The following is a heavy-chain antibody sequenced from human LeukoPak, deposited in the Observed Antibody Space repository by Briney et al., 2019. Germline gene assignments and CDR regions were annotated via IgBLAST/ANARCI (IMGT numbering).Heavy chain of an antibody. Sequence: GGSLRLSCAASGFTFSTYAMSWVRQAPGSGLEWVSAIFGGGGYAYYADSVKGRFTISRDNSRNTVLLQMNSLRAEDTAIYYCTRGYNFGGYWGQGTLVTVSS. D-gene: IGHD4-23*01. J-gene: IGHJ4*02. CDR3: TRGYNFGGY. V-gene: IGHV3-23*01. CDR2: IFGGGGYA. CDR1: GFTFSTYA.